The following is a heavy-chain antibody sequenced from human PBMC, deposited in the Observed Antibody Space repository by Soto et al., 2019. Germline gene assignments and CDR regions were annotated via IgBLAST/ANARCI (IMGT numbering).Heavy chain of an antibody. Sequence: QVHLVESGGGVVQPGRSLRLSCAASGFSFSNYGMHWVRQAPGKGLEWVAAIWFDGSNKYYADSVKGRFTFSRDKSNNTLYLQMNSLRAEDTAMYYCARGTGILEPYGMAVWGQGTTVTVSS. CDR3: ARGTGILEPYGMAV. D-gene: IGHD3-3*01. CDR1: GFSFSNYG. CDR2: IWFDGSNK. J-gene: IGHJ6*02. V-gene: IGHV3-33*01.